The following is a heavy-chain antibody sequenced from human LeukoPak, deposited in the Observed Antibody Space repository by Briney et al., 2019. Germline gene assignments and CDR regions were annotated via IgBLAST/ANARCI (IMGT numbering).Heavy chain of an antibody. CDR3: ARDQGRGDSSSWYSIYGMDV. CDR2: IYTSGST. CDR1: GGSISSYY. J-gene: IGHJ6*02. Sequence: SETLSLTCTVSGGSISSYYWSWIRQPAGKGLEWIGRIYTSGSTNYNPSLKSRVTMSVDTSKNQISLKLSSVTAADTAVYYCARDQGRGDSSSWYSIYGMDVWGQGTTVTVSS. D-gene: IGHD6-13*01. V-gene: IGHV4-4*07.